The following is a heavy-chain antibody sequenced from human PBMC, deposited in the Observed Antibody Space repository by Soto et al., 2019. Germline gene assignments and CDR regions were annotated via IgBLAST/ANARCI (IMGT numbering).Heavy chain of an antibody. V-gene: IGHV4-59*08. CDR1: GGSLSGYY. D-gene: IGHD3-22*01. Sequence: QVQVQESGPGLVKPSETLSLNCSVSGGSLSGYYWSWIRQPPGKGLEWIGYVYYSGNTKYNPSLKSRVTISVDRPEHQFSLRLSSVPAADTAVYFCACTPFSSSGPNRGQFNYWGQGAQVTVSS. J-gene: IGHJ4*02. CDR3: ACTPFSSSGPNRGQFNY. CDR2: VYYSGNT.